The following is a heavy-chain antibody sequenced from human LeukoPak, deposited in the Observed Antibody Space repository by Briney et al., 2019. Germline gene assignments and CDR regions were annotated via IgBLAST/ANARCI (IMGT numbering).Heavy chain of an antibody. D-gene: IGHD3-3*01. Sequence: SETLSLTCTVSGGSISSSSYYWGWIRQPPGKGLEWIGSIYYSGSTYYNPSLKSRVTISVDTSKNQFSLKLSSVTAADTAVYYCARKEGTIFEVLSAFDIWGQGTMVTVSS. CDR3: ARKEGTIFEVLSAFDI. CDR1: GGSISSSSYY. CDR2: IYYSGST. J-gene: IGHJ3*02. V-gene: IGHV4-39*07.